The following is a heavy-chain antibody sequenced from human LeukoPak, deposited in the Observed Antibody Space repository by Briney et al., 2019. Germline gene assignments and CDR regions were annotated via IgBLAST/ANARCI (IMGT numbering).Heavy chain of an antibody. Sequence: SETLSLTCAVYGGSFSGYYWSWIRQPPGKGLEWIGEINHSGSTYYNPSLKSRVTISVDTSKNQFSLRLSSVTAADTAVYYCARGTVSMYYMDVWGKGTTVTISS. J-gene: IGHJ6*03. V-gene: IGHV4-34*01. CDR3: ARGTVSMYYMDV. D-gene: IGHD5/OR15-5a*01. CDR2: INHSGST. CDR1: GGSFSGYY.